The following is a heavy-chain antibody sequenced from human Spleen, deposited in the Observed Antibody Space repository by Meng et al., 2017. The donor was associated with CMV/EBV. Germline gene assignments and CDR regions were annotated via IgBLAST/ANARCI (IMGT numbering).Heavy chain of an antibody. CDR1: GFTFSSYR. D-gene: IGHD2-2*02. J-gene: IGHJ6*02. CDR2: IKQDGSEK. Sequence: GGSLRLSCAASGFTFSSYRMNWVRQAPGKGLEWVANIKQDGSEKYYVDSVKGRFTISRDNAKNSLYLQMNSLRAEDTAVYYCARIHLSGCSSVSCYTITYYYYGMDVWGQGTTVTVSS. CDR3: ARIHLSGCSSVSCYTITYYYYGMDV. V-gene: IGHV3-7*01.